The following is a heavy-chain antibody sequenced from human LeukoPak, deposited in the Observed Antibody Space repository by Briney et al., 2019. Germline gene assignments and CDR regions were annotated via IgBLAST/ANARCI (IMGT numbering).Heavy chain of an antibody. Sequence: GGSLRLSCAASGFTFSSYGMSWVRQAPGKGLEWVSAISGSGGGTYYADSVKGRFTISRDNSKNTLYLQMNSLRAEDTAVYYCAKTRGPWGYYDSSGYSPWGQGTLVTVSS. CDR1: GFTFSSYG. D-gene: IGHD3-22*01. CDR3: AKTRGPWGYYDSSGYSP. J-gene: IGHJ5*02. CDR2: ISGSGGGT. V-gene: IGHV3-23*01.